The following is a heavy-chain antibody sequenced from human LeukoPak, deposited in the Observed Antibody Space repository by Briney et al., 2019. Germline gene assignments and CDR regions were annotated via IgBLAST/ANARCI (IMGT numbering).Heavy chain of an antibody. D-gene: IGHD2-2*03. CDR1: GGSISSSGYY. J-gene: IGHJ6*03. CDR3: AKVPRTGDCSRTSCPRYMDV. Sequence: SQTLSLTCTVSGGSISSSGYYWIRIPPRPGQDLVWVVYIHSIGTTYYNPSLKSRASISVDTSRNQFSLNLTSLTAADAAVYYCAKVPRTGDCSRTSCPRYMDVWGKGTTVTVSS. CDR2: IHSIGTT. V-gene: IGHV4-31*03.